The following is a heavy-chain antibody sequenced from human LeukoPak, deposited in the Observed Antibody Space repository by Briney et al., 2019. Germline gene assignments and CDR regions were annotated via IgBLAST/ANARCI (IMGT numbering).Heavy chain of an antibody. J-gene: IGHJ6*03. D-gene: IGHD6-19*01. CDR2: IYYSGST. Sequence: KPSETLSLTCTVSGGSISSYYWSWIRQPPGKGLEWIGYIYYSGSTNYNPSLKSRVTISVDTSKNQFSLKLSSVTAADTAVYYCARELAVAGTSDYYYYMDVWGKGTMVTISS. CDR3: ARELAVAGTSDYYYYMDV. CDR1: GGSISSYY. V-gene: IGHV4-59*01.